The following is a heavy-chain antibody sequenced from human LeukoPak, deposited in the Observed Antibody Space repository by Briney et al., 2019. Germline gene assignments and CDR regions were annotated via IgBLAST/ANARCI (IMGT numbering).Heavy chain of an antibody. V-gene: IGHV4-34*01. Sequence: PSETLSLTCAVYGGSFSGYYWSWIRQPPGKGLEWIGEINHSVSTNYNPSLKSRVTISVDTSKNQFSLKLSSVTAADTAVYYCARGGYYGDYGYWGQGTLVTVSS. CDR1: GGSFSGYY. D-gene: IGHD4-17*01. J-gene: IGHJ4*02. CDR2: INHSVST. CDR3: ARGGYYGDYGY.